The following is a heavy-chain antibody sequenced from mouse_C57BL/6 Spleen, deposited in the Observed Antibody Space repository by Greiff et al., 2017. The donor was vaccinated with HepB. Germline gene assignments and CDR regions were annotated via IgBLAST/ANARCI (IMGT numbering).Heavy chain of an antibody. CDR2: INYDGSST. CDR3: ARANWGDYYAMDY. V-gene: IGHV5-16*01. CDR1: GFTFSDYY. D-gene: IGHD4-1*01. J-gene: IGHJ4*01. Sequence: EVHLVESEGGLVQPGSSMKLSCTASGFTFSDYYMAWVRQVPEKGLEWVANINYDGSSTYYLDSLKSRFIISRDNAKKILYLQMSSLKSEDTATYYCARANWGDYYAMDYWGQGTSVTVSS.